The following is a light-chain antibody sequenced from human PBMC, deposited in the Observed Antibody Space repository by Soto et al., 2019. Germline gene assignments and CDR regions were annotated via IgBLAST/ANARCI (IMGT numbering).Light chain of an antibody. V-gene: IGKV3-15*01. CDR1: QSFSSN. J-gene: IGKJ5*01. Sequence: IVMTQSPATLSVSPCERGTLSCGSRQSFSSNVDCYQQKPGQAPRLLIYGASTRATGIPARFSGSGSGTEFTLTISSLQSEDFAVYYCQQYNNWPPPITFGQGTRLEIK. CDR3: QQYNNWPPPIT. CDR2: GAS.